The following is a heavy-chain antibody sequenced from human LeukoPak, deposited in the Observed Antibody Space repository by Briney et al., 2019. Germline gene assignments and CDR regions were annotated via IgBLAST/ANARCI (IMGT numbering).Heavy chain of an antibody. CDR3: VRLADGRYFEPYYFDY. Sequence: KTSETLSLTCTVSGGSISSSSYYWGWIRQPPGKGLEWIGSIYYSGSTYYNPSLKSRVTISVDTSKNQFSLKLSSVTAADTAVYYCVRLADGRYFEPYYFDYWGQGTLVTVSS. V-gene: IGHV4-39*01. D-gene: IGHD3-9*01. J-gene: IGHJ4*02. CDR1: GGSISSSSYY. CDR2: IYYSGST.